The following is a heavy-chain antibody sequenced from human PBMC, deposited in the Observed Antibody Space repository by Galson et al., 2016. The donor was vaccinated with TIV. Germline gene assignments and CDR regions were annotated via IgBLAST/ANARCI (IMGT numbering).Heavy chain of an antibody. Sequence: SVKVSCKASGYTFAIYAMHWVRQAPGQRLEWLGWFNAGNGNTKYSQKFQGRFTITWDTSASTAYMELSSLRFEDTAVYYCARPPYCGGDCYKYDHWGQGTRVTVYS. D-gene: IGHD2-21*01. V-gene: IGHV1-3*01. CDR2: FNAGNGNT. CDR3: ARPPYCGGDCYKYDH. CDR1: GYTFAIYA. J-gene: IGHJ4*02.